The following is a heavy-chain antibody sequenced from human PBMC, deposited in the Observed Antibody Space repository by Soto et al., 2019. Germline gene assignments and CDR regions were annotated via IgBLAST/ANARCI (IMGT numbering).Heavy chain of an antibody. CDR2: ISYDGSNK. CDR3: AKDLTIAAAGTLRSDY. J-gene: IGHJ4*02. Sequence: GGSLRLSCAASGFTFSSYGMHWVRQAPGKGLEWVAVISYDGSNKYYADSVKGRFTISRDNSKNTLYLQMNSLRAEDTAVYYCAKDLTIAAAGTLRSDYWGQGTLVTVSS. V-gene: IGHV3-30*18. CDR1: GFTFSSYG. D-gene: IGHD6-13*01.